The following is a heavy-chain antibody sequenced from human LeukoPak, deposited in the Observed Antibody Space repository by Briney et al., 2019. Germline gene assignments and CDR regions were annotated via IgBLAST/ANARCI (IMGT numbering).Heavy chain of an antibody. V-gene: IGHV3-15*01. CDR2: IKSETDGGTT. CDR3: TTADYYDFWSGYSTFDY. CDR1: GFIFSSVW. Sequence: GGSLRLSCAASGFIFSSVWMNWVRQAPGKGLEWVGRIKSETDGGTTDYAAPVKGRFSISRDDSKNTLSLQMNSLKTEDTAVYYCTTADYYDFWSGYSTFDYWGQGTLVTVSS. J-gene: IGHJ4*02. D-gene: IGHD3-3*01.